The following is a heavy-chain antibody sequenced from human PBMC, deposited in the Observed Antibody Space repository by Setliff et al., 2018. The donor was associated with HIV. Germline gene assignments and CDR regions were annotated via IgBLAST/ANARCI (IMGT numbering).Heavy chain of an antibody. CDR1: GDSIGYYY. CDR3: ARDRIEVVVDDPHDVFDV. J-gene: IGHJ3*01. Sequence: SETLSLTCTVSGDSIGYYYWSWIRQPAGRGLEWMGRIHTSGSTNYNPSLTSRVTLSVDTSKNQFFLKLTSLSAADTAVYYCARDRIEVVVDDPHDVFDVWGRGATVTVSS. CDR2: IHTSGST. D-gene: IGHD2-15*01. V-gene: IGHV4-4*07.